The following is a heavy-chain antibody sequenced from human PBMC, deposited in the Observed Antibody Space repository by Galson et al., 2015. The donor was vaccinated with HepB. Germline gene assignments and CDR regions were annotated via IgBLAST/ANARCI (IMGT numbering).Heavy chain of an antibody. J-gene: IGHJ4*02. CDR2: ISPGRGDRT. V-gene: IGHV3-23*01. CDR3: ARSGGATRLSYLYSGYDSDKAWYYFDY. CDR1: GFTFSDSFSDYA. Sequence: SLRLSCAASGFTFSDSFSDYAMTWVRQAPGKGREWVASISPGRGDRTYSADSVRGRFPLSRDNSEKTVYVEMNSLRAGDTALYYCARSGGATRLSYLYSGYDSDKAWYYFDYWGRGTLVTVSS. D-gene: IGHD5-12*01.